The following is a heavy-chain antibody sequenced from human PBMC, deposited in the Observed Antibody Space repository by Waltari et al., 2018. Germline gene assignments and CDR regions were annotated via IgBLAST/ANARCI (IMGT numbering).Heavy chain of an antibody. CDR2: IHHSGST. J-gene: IGHJ6*02. V-gene: IGHV4-31*03. D-gene: IGHD3-3*01. CDR1: GASIRSAGYY. Sequence: QVQLQESGPGLVKPSQTLSLTCTVSGASIRSAGYYSTWIRQHPGKALEWVGIIHHSGSTSYNPSLKNRVTIESDTSKNEFSLRLTSMTAADTAVYYCARGILGATANSYYHHGMDVWGQGTAVTVSS. CDR3: ARGILGATANSYYHHGMDV.